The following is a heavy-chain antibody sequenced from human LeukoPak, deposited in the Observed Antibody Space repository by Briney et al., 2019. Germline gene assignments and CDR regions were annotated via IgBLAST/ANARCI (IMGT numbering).Heavy chain of an antibody. J-gene: IGHJ4*02. Sequence: GSSVKVSCKASGGTFSSYAISWVRQAPGQGLEWMGGIIPIFGTANYAQKSQGRVTITADESTSTAYMELSSLRSEDTAVYYCARGHNSGYDTRAASFDYWGQGTLVTVSS. CDR3: ARGHNSGYDTRAASFDY. D-gene: IGHD5-12*01. CDR1: GGTFSSYA. V-gene: IGHV1-69*01. CDR2: IIPIFGTA.